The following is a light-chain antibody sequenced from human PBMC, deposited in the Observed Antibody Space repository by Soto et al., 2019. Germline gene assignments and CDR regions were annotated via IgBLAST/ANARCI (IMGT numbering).Light chain of an antibody. Sequence: EVVMTQSPATLSVSPGNTVTLSCRANQTITSNLAWCQQKPGQAPRLLIYGASTRATGIPVRFSGSGSGTEFTLTISSLQSEDFAVYYCQHYNNWIASFGGGTKVDI. CDR1: QTITSN. V-gene: IGKV3-15*01. J-gene: IGKJ4*01. CDR2: GAS. CDR3: QHYNNWIAS.